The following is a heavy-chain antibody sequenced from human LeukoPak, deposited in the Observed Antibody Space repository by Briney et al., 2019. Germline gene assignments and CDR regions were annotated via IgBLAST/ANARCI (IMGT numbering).Heavy chain of an antibody. Sequence: PGGSLRLSCAASGFTVSSNYMSWVRQAPGKGLEWVSAISGSGGSTYYADSVKGRFTISRDNSKNTLYLQMNSLRAEDTAVYYCAKGAGVYNGYYLDYWGQGTLVTVSS. CDR1: GFTVSSNY. CDR2: ISGSGGST. D-gene: IGHD1-1*01. V-gene: IGHV3-23*01. J-gene: IGHJ4*02. CDR3: AKGAGVYNGYYLDY.